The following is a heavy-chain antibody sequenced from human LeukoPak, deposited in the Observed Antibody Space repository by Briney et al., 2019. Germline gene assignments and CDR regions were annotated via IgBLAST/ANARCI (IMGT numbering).Heavy chain of an antibody. V-gene: IGHV3-21*01. CDR3: ARDRSAGYGGSCDY. CDR2: ISSSSSYI. Sequence: PGGSLRLSCAASGFTFSSYSMNWVRQAPGKGLEWVSSISSSSSYIYYADSVKGRFTISRDNAKNSLYLQMDSLRNEDTAVYYCARDRSAGYGGSCDYWGQGTLVTVS. D-gene: IGHD4-23*01. J-gene: IGHJ4*02. CDR1: GFTFSSYS.